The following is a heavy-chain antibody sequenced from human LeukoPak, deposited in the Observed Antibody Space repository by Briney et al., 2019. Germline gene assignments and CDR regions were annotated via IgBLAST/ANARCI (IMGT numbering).Heavy chain of an antibody. Sequence: GGSLRLSCEASGFAFSSYGMHWVRQAPGKGLEWVAVVSYDGSNKYYADSVEGRFTISRDNSKNTLYLQMNSLRAEDTAVYYCAKVSTYTTSWRYFDYWGQGTLVTVSS. CDR1: GFAFSSYG. CDR2: VSYDGSNK. D-gene: IGHD6-13*01. J-gene: IGHJ4*02. CDR3: AKVSTYTTSWRYFDY. V-gene: IGHV3-30*18.